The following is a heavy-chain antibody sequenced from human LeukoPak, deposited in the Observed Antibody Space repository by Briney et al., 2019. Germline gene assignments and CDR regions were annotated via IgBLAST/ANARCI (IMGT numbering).Heavy chain of an antibody. V-gene: IGHV4-34*01. CDR2: INHSGST. CDR3: ARFSIRYLYSWFDP. Sequence: ASETLSLTCEIHGGSFSGYYWSWLRQPPGKGLEWIGEINHSGSTTYNPSLESRVAISVDTSTNQFSLKLDSVTAADTAVYFCARFSIRYLYSWFDPWGQGTLVTVSS. CDR1: GGSFSGYY. J-gene: IGHJ5*01. D-gene: IGHD3-9*01.